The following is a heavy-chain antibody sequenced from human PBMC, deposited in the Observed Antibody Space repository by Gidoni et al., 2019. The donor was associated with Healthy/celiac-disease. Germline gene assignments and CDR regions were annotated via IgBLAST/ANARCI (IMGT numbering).Heavy chain of an antibody. J-gene: IGHJ5*02. V-gene: IGHV3-48*02. D-gene: IGHD3-22*01. CDR2: ISSSSSTI. CDR1: GFTFRRYS. CDR3: AREEIEYYDSSGYMNWFDP. Sequence: EVQLVESGGGLVQPGGSLILSCAASGFTFRRYSMTGVRQAPGKGLEWVAYISSSSSTIYDADSVKGRFTISRDNAKNSLYLQMNSLRDEDTAVYYCAREEIEYYDSSGYMNWFDPWGQGTLVTVSS.